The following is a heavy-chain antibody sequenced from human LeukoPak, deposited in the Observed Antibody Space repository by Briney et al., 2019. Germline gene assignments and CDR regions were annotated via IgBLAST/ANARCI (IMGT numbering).Heavy chain of an antibody. CDR2: IYFSGTT. CDR1: AGSISSYY. D-gene: IGHD3-10*01. CDR3: ARPTEGFGSDAFDI. J-gene: IGHJ3*02. V-gene: IGHV4-59*08. Sequence: PSETLSLTCTVSAGSISSYYWSWIRQPPGKGLEWIGYIYFSGTTNYNPSLKSRVTVLVDTSKNQFSLKLSSVTAADTAVYYCARPTEGFGSDAFDIWGQGTMVTVSS.